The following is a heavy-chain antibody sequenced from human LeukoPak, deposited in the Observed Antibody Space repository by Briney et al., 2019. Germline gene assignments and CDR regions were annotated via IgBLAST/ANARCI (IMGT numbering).Heavy chain of an antibody. J-gene: IGHJ5*02. CDR1: GGSISSSNW. CDR3: ARGVDGYYYGSGSYHNRFDP. CDR2: IYHSGST. V-gene: IGHV4-4*02. Sequence: SETLSLTCAVSGGSISSSNWWSWVRQPPGKGLEWIGEIYHSGSTNYNPSLKSRVTISVDKSKNQFSLKLSSVTAADTAVYYCARGVDGYYYGSGSYHNRFDPWGQGTLVTVSS. D-gene: IGHD3-10*01.